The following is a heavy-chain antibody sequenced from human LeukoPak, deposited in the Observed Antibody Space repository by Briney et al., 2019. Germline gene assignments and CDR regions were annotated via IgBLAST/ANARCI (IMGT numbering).Heavy chain of an antibody. J-gene: IGHJ6*04. CDR1: GFIFSSYG. Sequence: GGSLRLSCAASGFIFSSYGMHWVRQAPGKGLEWVAVISYDGSNKHYADSVKGRFTISRDNSKNTLYLQMNSLRAEDTAVYYCAKEHYYGSGSYYNIYYYYGMDVWGKGTTVTVSS. V-gene: IGHV3-30*18. D-gene: IGHD3-10*01. CDR2: ISYDGSNK. CDR3: AKEHYYGSGSYYNIYYYYGMDV.